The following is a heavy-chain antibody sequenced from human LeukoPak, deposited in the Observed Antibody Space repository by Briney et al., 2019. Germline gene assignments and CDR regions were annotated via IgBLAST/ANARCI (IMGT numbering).Heavy chain of an antibody. V-gene: IGHV4-4*07. D-gene: IGHD5-12*01. Sequence: SETLSLTCTVSGGSLSSYYWSWIRQPAGQGLEWIGSIYTSGRTNYNPSLKSRVTMSVDTSKNQFSLKLSSVTAADTAVYYCAREHSGYGSDTFDIWGQGTIVTVSS. CDR2: IYTSGRT. J-gene: IGHJ3*02. CDR1: GGSLSSYY. CDR3: AREHSGYGSDTFDI.